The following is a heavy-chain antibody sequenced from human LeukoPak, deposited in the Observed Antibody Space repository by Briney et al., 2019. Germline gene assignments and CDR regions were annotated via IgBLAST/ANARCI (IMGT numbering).Heavy chain of an antibody. Sequence: SETLSLTCTVSGGSISSYYWSWIRQPPGKGLEWIGYIYYSGSTNYNPSLKSRVTISVDTSKNQFSLKLNSVTAADTAVYYCARGIAVAGSFDYWGQGTLVTVSS. CDR3: ARGIAVAGSFDY. CDR1: GGSISSYY. J-gene: IGHJ4*02. CDR2: IYYSGST. D-gene: IGHD6-19*01. V-gene: IGHV4-59*01.